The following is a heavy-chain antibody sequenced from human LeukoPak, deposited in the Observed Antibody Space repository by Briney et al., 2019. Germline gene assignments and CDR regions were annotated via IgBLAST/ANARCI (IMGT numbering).Heavy chain of an antibody. J-gene: IGHJ6*02. CDR3: ARRIVVVPAAMEEYYYGMDV. CDR1: GGTFSSYA. CDR2: IIPILGIA. Sequence: GASVKVSCKASGGTFSSYAISWVRQAPGQGLEWMGRIIPILGIANYAQKSQGRVTITADKSTSTAYMELSSLRSEDTAVYYCARRIVVVPAAMEEYYYGMDVWGQGTTVTVSS. V-gene: IGHV1-69*04. D-gene: IGHD2-2*01.